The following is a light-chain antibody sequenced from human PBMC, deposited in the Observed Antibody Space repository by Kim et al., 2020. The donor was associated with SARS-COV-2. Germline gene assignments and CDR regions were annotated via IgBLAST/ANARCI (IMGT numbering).Light chain of an antibody. J-gene: IGLJ1*01. CDR3: QVWDSSSDHHV. Sequence: SYELTQPPSVSVAPGKTARITCGGNNIGSKSVHWYQQKPGQAPVLVIYYDSDRPSGIPERFSGSNSGNTATLNISRVEAGDEADYYCQVWDSSSDHHVFGTGTKVTVL. CDR2: YDS. CDR1: NIGSKS. V-gene: IGLV3-21*04.